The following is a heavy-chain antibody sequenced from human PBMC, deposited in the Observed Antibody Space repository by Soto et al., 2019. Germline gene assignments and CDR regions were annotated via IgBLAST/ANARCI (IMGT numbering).Heavy chain of an antibody. J-gene: IGHJ4*02. D-gene: IGHD3-22*01. CDR3: ARAPTYYYDSSGPKFDH. Sequence: QVQLQESGPGLVKPSQTLSLTCTVSGGSISSGDYYWSWIRQPPGKGLEWIGYIYYSGTTYYNPSLKXRFTVSXXTSKNHFSLKLSSVTAADTAVYYCARAPTYYYDSSGPKFDHWGQGTLVTVSS. CDR2: IYYSGTT. V-gene: IGHV4-30-4*01. CDR1: GGSISSGDYY.